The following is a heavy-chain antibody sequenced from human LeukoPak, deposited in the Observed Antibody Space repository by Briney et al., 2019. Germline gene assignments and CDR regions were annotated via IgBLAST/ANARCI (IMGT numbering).Heavy chain of an antibody. CDR1: GGSISSYY. Sequence: PSETLSLTCTVSGGSISSYYWSWIRQPPGKGLEWIGYIYYSGSTNYNPSLKSRVTISVDTSKNQFSLKLRSVTAADTAVYYCARQKVDTGGFDYWGQGTLVTVSS. D-gene: IGHD5-18*01. CDR2: IYYSGST. V-gene: IGHV4-59*08. J-gene: IGHJ4*02. CDR3: ARQKVDTGGFDY.